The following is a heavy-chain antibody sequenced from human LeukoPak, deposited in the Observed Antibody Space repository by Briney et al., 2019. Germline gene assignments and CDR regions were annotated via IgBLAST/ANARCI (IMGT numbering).Heavy chain of an antibody. Sequence: GGSLRLSCAASGFTFDDYGMSWVRRAPGKGLEWVSGINWNGGSTGYADSVKGRFTISRDNAKNSLYLQMNSLRAEDTALYHCARDRGDYSNYRGFDYWGQGTLVTVSS. CDR3: ARDRGDYSNYRGFDY. V-gene: IGHV3-20*01. J-gene: IGHJ4*02. D-gene: IGHD4-11*01. CDR2: INWNGGST. CDR1: GFTFDDYG.